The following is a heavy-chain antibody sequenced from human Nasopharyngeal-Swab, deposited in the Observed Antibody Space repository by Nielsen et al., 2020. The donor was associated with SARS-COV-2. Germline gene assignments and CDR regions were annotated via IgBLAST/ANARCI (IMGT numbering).Heavy chain of an antibody. V-gene: IGHV3-33*01. J-gene: IGHJ6*03. D-gene: IGHD3-9*01. CDR3: ARFGLYDTLTGYYSHYYMDV. CDR2: IWYDGGNK. Sequence: VRQMPGKGLEWVAVIWYDGGNKFYADSVKGRFAISGDNSENTLYLQMNSLRAEDTAVYYCARFGLYDTLTGYYSHYYMDVWGKGTTVTVSS.